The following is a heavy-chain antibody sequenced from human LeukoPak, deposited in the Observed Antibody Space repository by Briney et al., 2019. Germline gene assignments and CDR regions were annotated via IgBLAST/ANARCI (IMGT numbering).Heavy chain of an antibody. Sequence: SETLSLTCAVYGGSFSSYYWGWIRQPPGKGLEWIGSIYYSGSTYYNPSLKSRVTISVDTSKNQFSLKLSSVTAADTAVYYCARGRPAFDYWGQGTLVTVSS. J-gene: IGHJ4*02. CDR2: IYYSGST. CDR1: GGSFSSYY. V-gene: IGHV4-39*07. CDR3: ARGRPAFDY.